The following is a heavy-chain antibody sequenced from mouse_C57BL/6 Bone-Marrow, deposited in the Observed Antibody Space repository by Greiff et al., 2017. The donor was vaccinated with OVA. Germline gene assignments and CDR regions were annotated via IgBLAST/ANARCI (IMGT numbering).Heavy chain of an antibody. V-gene: IGHV4-1*01. CDR1: GIDFSRYW. D-gene: IGHD4-1*01. Sequence: EADGIDFSRYWMSWVRRAPGKGLEWIGEINPDSSTINYAPSLKDKFIISRDNAKNTLYLQMSKVRSEDTALYYCASTSLGYYAMDYWGQGTSVTVSS. CDR3: ASTSLGYYAMDY. J-gene: IGHJ4*01. CDR2: INPDSSTI.